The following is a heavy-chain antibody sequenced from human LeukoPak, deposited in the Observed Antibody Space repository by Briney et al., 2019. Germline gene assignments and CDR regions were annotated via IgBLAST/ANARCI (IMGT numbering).Heavy chain of an antibody. CDR1: GYTFTSYG. V-gene: IGHV1-18*04. Sequence: GASVKVSCKASGYTFTSYGISWVRQAPGQGLEWMGWISAYNGNTNYAQKLQGRVTMTTDTSTSAAYMELRSLRSEDTAVYYCARGVIVGATPDYYYLDVWGKGTTVTVSS. J-gene: IGHJ6*03. CDR2: ISAYNGNT. D-gene: IGHD1-26*01. CDR3: ARGVIVGATPDYYYLDV.